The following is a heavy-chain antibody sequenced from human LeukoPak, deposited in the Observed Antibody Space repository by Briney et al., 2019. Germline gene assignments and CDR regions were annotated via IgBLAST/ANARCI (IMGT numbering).Heavy chain of an antibody. CDR1: GFTFGDYA. CDR3: ARLQIGYCSSTSCPDYYYYYMDV. D-gene: IGHD2-2*01. J-gene: IGHJ6*03. Sequence: PGGSLRLSCTASGFTFGDYAMSWVRQPPGKGLEWIGSIYYSGSTYYNPSLKSRVTISVDTSKNQFSLKLSSVTAADTAVYYCARLQIGYCSSTSCPDYYYYYMDVWGKGTTVTISS. CDR2: IYYSGST. V-gene: IGHV4-39*01.